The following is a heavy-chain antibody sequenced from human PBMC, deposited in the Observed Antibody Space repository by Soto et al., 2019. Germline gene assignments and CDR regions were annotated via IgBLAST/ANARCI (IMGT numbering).Heavy chain of an antibody. D-gene: IGHD3-10*01. CDR1: GFTFSLYS. CDR3: ARAVTWGLDV. CDR2: ISRSSTGT. V-gene: IGHV3-21*02. Sequence: EVQLVESGGGLVQPGGSLRLSCAASGFTFSLYSMSWVRQAPGKGLEWVSAISRSSTGTHYADSVKGRFTISRDDAMNSMNQQMNTLRAGETAVYYCARAVTWGLDVWGQGTTVSISS. J-gene: IGHJ6*02.